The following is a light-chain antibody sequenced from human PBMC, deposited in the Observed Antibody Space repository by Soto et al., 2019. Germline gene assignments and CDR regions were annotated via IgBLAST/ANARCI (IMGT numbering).Light chain of an antibody. CDR3: QQYNNWPWT. J-gene: IGKJ1*01. CDR1: RTLFYPSNNKTY. V-gene: IGKV4-1*01. Sequence: DIVMTQSPDSLAVSLGERATINCKSNRTLFYPSNNKTYLAWYQQKAGQPPKLLIYWASMRESGVPDRFSGSGSGTEFTLTISSLQSEDFAVYYCQQYNNWPWTFGQGTKVEIK. CDR2: WAS.